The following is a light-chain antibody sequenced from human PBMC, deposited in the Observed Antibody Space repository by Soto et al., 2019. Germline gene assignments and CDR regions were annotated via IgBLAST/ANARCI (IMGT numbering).Light chain of an antibody. CDR3: SSYTSTNTLVI. CDR2: QVS. CDR1: SSDVGGYKY. J-gene: IGLJ2*01. Sequence: QSVLTQPASVSGSPGQSITISCTGTSSDVGGYKYVSWYQQHPGKGPKLLISQVSHRPSGISDRFSGSKSGNTASLTISGLQADDEAVYYCSSYTSTNTLVIFGGGTKLT. V-gene: IGLV2-14*01.